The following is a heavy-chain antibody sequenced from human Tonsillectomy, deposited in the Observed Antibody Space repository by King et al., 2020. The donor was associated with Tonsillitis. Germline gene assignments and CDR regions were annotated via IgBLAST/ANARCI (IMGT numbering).Heavy chain of an antibody. Sequence: QLQESGPGLVKPSETLSLTCTVSGGSISSSRYYWGWIRQPPGKGLEWIGSIYYSGSTYYNPSLKSRVTISVDTSKNQFSLKLSSATAADTAVYYCARRGPITVTGTRGAFDSWGRGTLVTVSS. CDR1: GGSISSSRYY. J-gene: IGHJ4*02. CDR2: IYYSGST. V-gene: IGHV4-39*01. CDR3: ARRGPITVTGTRGAFDS. D-gene: IGHD6-19*01.